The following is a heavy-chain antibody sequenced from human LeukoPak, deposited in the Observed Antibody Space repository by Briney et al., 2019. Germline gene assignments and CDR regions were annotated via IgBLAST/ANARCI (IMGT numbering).Heavy chain of an antibody. J-gene: IGHJ4*02. D-gene: IGHD3-10*01. CDR2: ISYDGSNK. Sequence: GGALRLSWAASGFTFSSYATGWARQAPGKGLEWVAVISYDGSNKYYADSVKGRFTISRDNSKNTLYLQMNSLRAEDTAVYYCARDPQSRGLFDYWGQGTLVTVSS. CDR3: ARDPQSRGLFDY. V-gene: IGHV3-30*04. CDR1: GFTFSSYA.